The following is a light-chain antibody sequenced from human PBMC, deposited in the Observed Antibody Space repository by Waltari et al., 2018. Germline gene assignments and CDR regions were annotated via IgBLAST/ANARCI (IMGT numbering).Light chain of an antibody. Sequence: QSALTQPASVSGSPGQSITISCTGTSSDVGAYNYVSWYQQHPGKAPKLMIFDVSNRPSGVSNRFSGSKSGNTASLTTSGLQAEDEADYYCSSYISSSTLEVFGGGTSLTVL. V-gene: IGLV2-14*03. CDR1: SSDVGAYNY. CDR2: DVS. CDR3: SSYISSSTLEV. J-gene: IGLJ2*01.